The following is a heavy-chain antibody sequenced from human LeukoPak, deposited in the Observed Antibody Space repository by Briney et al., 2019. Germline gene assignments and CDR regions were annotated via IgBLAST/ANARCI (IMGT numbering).Heavy chain of an antibody. CDR3: ARHSKGYYYDSSLDC. Sequence: PGGSLRLSCAASGFTFSSYSMNWVRQAPGKGLEWVSSISSSSSYIYYADSVKGRFTISRDNAKNSLYLQMNSLSAEDTAVYYCARHSKGYYYDSSLDCWGQGTLVTVSS. D-gene: IGHD3-22*01. CDR1: GFTFSSYS. CDR2: ISSSSSYI. V-gene: IGHV3-21*01. J-gene: IGHJ4*02.